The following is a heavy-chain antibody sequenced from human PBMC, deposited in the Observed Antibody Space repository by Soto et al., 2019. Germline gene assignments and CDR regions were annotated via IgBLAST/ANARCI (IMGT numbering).Heavy chain of an antibody. J-gene: IGHJ4*02. V-gene: IGHV3-64D*06. Sequence: GGSLRLSCSASGFPFSSFAMHWVRQAPGKGLEYVSTISYNGGSTYYADSVKGRFTISRDNSKNTLYLQMSSLRAEDTALYYCVKDRARSGDSCYDYWGQGTLVTVSS. CDR3: VKDRARSGDSCYDY. CDR2: ISYNGGST. D-gene: IGHD2-15*01. CDR1: GFPFSSFA.